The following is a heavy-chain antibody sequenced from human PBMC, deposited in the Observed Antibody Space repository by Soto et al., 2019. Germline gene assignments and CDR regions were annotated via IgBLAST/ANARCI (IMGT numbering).Heavy chain of an antibody. CDR1: GGSFSGYY. CDR3: ARGSHLVQGVKNWFDP. V-gene: IGHV4-34*01. CDR2: INHSGST. D-gene: IGHD3-10*01. Sequence: QVQLQQWGAGLLKPSETLSLTCAVYGGSFSGYYWSWIRQPPGKGLEWIGEINHSGSTNYNPSLKSRVTISVDTSKNQFSLKLSSVTAADTAVYYCARGSHLVQGVKNWFDPWGQGTLVTVSS. J-gene: IGHJ5*02.